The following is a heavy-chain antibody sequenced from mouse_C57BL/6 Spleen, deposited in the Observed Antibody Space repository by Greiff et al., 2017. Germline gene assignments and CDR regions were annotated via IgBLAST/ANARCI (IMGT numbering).Heavy chain of an antibody. Sequence: VQLQQPGAELVKPGASVKVSCKASGYTFTSYWMHWVKQRPGQGLEWIGRIHPSDSDTNYNQKFKGKATLTVDKSSSTAYMQLSSLTSEDSAVYYCASGGIYYGPHFGYWGQGTTLTVSS. V-gene: IGHV1-74*01. J-gene: IGHJ2*01. CDR2: IHPSDSDT. CDR3: ASGGIYYGPHFGY. CDR1: GYTFTSYW. D-gene: IGHD2-1*01.